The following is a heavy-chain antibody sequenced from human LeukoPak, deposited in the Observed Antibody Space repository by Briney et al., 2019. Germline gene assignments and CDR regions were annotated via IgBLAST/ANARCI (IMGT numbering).Heavy chain of an antibody. V-gene: IGHV4-34*01. J-gene: IGHJ4*02. D-gene: IGHD5-18*01. CDR3: ARHGTGYSYGYDDY. CDR2: INHSGST. CDR1: GGSFSGYY. Sequence: SETLSLTCAVYGGSFSGYYWSWIRQPPGKGLEWIGEINHSGSTNYNPSLKSRVTISVDTSKNQFSLKLSSVTAADTAVYYCARHGTGYSYGYDDYWGQGTLVTVSS.